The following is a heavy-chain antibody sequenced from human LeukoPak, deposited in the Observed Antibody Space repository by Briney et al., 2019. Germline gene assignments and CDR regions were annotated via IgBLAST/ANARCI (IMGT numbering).Heavy chain of an antibody. J-gene: IGHJ4*02. CDR2: ISWNSGSI. CDR3: ARDYYDFWSGYYLFDY. D-gene: IGHD3-3*01. V-gene: IGHV3-9*01. CDR1: GFTFDDYA. Sequence: PGGSLRLSCSASGFTFDDYAMHWVRQAPGKGLEWVSGISWNSGSIGYADSVKGRFTISRDNAKNSPYLQMNSLRAEDTAVYYCARDYYDFWSGYYLFDYWGQGTLVTVSS.